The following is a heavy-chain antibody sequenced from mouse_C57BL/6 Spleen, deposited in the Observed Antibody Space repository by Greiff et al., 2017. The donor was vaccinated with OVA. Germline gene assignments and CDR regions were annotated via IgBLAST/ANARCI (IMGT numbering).Heavy chain of an antibody. CDR2: ISSGSSTI. CDR1: GFTFSDYG. CDR3: ARRHYYGSSNDFDY. Sequence: EVQVVESGGGLVKPGGSLKLSCAASGFTFSDYGMHWVRQAPEKGLEWVAYISSGSSTIYYADTVKGRFTISRDNAKNTLFLQMTRLRSEDTAMYYCARRHYYGSSNDFDYWGQGTTLTVSS. J-gene: IGHJ2*01. D-gene: IGHD1-1*01. V-gene: IGHV5-17*01.